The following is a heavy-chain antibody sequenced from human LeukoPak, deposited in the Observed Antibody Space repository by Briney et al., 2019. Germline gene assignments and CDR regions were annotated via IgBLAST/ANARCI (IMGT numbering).Heavy chain of an antibody. D-gene: IGHD4-17*01. CDR2: INHSGST. Sequence: PSETLSLTCAVYGGSFSGYYWSWIRQPPGKGLEWIGEINHSGSTNYNPSLKSRVTISVDTSKNQFSLKLSSVTAADTAVYYCARVGPTTAYYYYYGMDVWGQGTTVTVSS. V-gene: IGHV4-34*01. CDR1: GGSFSGYY. J-gene: IGHJ6*02. CDR3: ARVGPTTAYYYYYGMDV.